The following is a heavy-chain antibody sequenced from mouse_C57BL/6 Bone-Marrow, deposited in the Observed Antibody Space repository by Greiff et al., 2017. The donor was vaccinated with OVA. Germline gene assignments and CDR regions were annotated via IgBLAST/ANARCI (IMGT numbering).Heavy chain of an antibody. J-gene: IGHJ4*01. CDR3: ARSGGYYYGSSLYYYAMDY. V-gene: IGHV1-18*01. CDR1: GYTFTDYN. Sequence: EVQLQQSGPELVKPGASVKIPCKASGYTFTDYNMDWVKQSHGKSLEWIGDINPNNGGTIYNQKFKGKATLTVDKSSSTAYMELRSLTSEDTAVYYCARSGGYYYGSSLYYYAMDYWGQGTSVTVSS. D-gene: IGHD1-1*01. CDR2: INPNNGGT.